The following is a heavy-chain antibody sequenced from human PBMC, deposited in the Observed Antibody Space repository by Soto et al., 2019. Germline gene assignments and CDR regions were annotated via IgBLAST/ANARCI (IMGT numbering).Heavy chain of an antibody. J-gene: IGHJ4*02. CDR3: ARGRVTMVRGVLDY. Sequence: SETLSLTCAVYGGSFSGYYWSWIRQPPGKGLEWIGEINHSGSTNYNPSLKSRVTISVDTSKNQFSLKLSSVTAADTAVYYCARGRVTMVRGVLDYWGQGTLVTVSS. CDR2: INHSGST. V-gene: IGHV4-34*01. D-gene: IGHD3-10*01. CDR1: GGSFSGYY.